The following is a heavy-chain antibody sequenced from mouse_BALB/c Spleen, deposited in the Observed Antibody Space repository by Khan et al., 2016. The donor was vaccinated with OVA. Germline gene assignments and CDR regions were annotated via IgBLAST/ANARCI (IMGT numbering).Heavy chain of an antibody. V-gene: IGHV2-3*01. J-gene: IGHJ4*01. CDR3: ARIPYGSSRYYYAMDY. CDR2: IWGDGST. CDR1: GFSLTSYG. Sequence: QVQLKESGPGLVAPSQSLSITCTVSGFSLTSYGVSWVRQPPGKGLEWLGVIWGDGSTNYHSALISRLSISKDHSKSQVFLKLNSLQTDDTGTYYCARIPYGSSRYYYAMDYWGQGTSVTVSS. D-gene: IGHD1-1*01.